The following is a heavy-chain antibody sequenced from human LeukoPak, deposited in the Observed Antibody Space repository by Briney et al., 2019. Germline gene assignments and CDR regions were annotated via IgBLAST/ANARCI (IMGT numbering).Heavy chain of an antibody. Sequence: GGSLRLSCAASGFSFGDYSMSWVRQAPGKGLERVSSISSSSGYIYYADSVKGRSTISRDNAKNSLYLQMNSLRAEDTALYYCASLDYYYDSSGYYLDFWGQGTLVTVSS. CDR3: ASLDYYYDSSGYYLDF. D-gene: IGHD3-22*01. J-gene: IGHJ4*02. V-gene: IGHV3-21*01. CDR2: ISSSSGYI. CDR1: GFSFGDYS.